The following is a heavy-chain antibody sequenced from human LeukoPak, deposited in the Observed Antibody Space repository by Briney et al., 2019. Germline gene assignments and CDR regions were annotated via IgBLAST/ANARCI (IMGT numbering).Heavy chain of an antibody. V-gene: IGHV1-46*01. Sequence: ASVKVSCKASGYTFTSYYMHWVRQAPGQGLEWMGIINPSGGSTSYAQKFQGRVTMTRDMSTSTVYMELSSLRFEDTAVYFSAREGYCRGGTCYSFDYWGQGTLVTVSS. CDR3: AREGYCRGGTCYSFDY. CDR2: INPSGGST. CDR1: GYTFTSYY. D-gene: IGHD2-15*01. J-gene: IGHJ4*02.